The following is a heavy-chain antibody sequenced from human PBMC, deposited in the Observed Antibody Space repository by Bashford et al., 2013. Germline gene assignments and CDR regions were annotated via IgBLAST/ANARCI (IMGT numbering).Heavy chain of an antibody. V-gene: IGHV5-51*01. J-gene: IGHJ5*02. Sequence: WVRQMPGKGLEWMGIIYPGDSDTRYSPSFQGQVTISADKSISTAYLQWSSLKASDTAMYYCARKRIAAAGKAAVGWFDPWGQGTLVTVSS. CDR3: ARKRIAAAGKAAVGWFDP. D-gene: IGHD6-13*01. CDR2: IYPGDSDT.